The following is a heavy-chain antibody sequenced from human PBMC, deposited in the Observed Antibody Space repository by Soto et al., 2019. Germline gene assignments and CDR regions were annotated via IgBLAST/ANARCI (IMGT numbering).Heavy chain of an antibody. CDR3: RITIFGVVSGDYFDY. J-gene: IGHJ4*02. CDR1: GYTFTSYD. CDR2: MNPNSGNT. V-gene: IGHV1-8*01. D-gene: IGHD3-3*01. Sequence: ASVKVSCKASGYTFTSYDINWVRQATGQGLEWMGWMNPNSGNTGYAQKFQGRVTMTRNTSISTAYMELSSLRSEDTAVYYCRITIFGVVSGDYFDYWRQGTLVTVSS.